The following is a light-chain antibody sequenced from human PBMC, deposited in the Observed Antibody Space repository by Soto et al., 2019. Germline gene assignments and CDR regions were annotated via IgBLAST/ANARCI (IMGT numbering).Light chain of an antibody. CDR3: CSYAGSSTAV. Sequence: QSVLTQPASVSGSPGQSITISCTGTSSDVGSYTLVSWYQQHPGKAPKLMIYEGSKRPSGVSNRFSGSKSGNTASLTISGLQAEVEADYYCCSYAGSSTAVFGGGTQLTVL. V-gene: IGLV2-23*01. CDR2: EGS. CDR1: SSDVGSYTL. J-gene: IGLJ7*01.